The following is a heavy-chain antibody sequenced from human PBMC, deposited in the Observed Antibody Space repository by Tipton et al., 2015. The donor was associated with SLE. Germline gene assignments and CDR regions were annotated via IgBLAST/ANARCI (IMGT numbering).Heavy chain of an antibody. CDR2: ISSSSSTI. CDR3: ARDEEMATMDY. V-gene: IGHV3-48*01. CDR1: GFTFSSYS. J-gene: IGHJ4*02. D-gene: IGHD5-24*01. Sequence: GSLRLSCAASGFTFSSYSMNWVRQAPGKGLEWVSYISSSSSTIYYADSVKGRFTISRDNAKNSLYLQMNSLRAEDTAVYYCARDEEMATMDYWGQGTLVTVSS.